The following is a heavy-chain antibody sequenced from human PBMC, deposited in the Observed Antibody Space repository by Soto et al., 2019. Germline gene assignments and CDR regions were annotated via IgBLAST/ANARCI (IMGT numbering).Heavy chain of an antibody. D-gene: IGHD3-10*01. CDR2: IIPIFGTP. CDR3: ARDRDDYGSGNYYNRIDF. J-gene: IGHJ4*02. CDR1: GGIFSTYA. Sequence: QVQLVQSGADVKKPGSSAKVSCKASGGIFSTYAISWLRQAPGQGLEWMGGIIPIFGTPNYAQRFQGRVTITADESTTTSYMELSRLKSEDTAVYYCARDRDDYGSGNYYNRIDFWGQGTLVTVSS. V-gene: IGHV1-69*01.